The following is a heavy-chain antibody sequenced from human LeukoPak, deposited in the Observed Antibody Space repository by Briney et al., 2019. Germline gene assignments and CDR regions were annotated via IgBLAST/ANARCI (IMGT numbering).Heavy chain of an antibody. J-gene: IGHJ3*02. V-gene: IGHV4-4*02. Sequence: PSGTLSLTCAVSGGSITTNWWNWVRQTPGKGPEWIGEIYHTGISNYNPSLKSRATISLDTSKNQLSLKLKSVTAADTAIYYCTREGRNSGGAQQAFDIWGQGTLITVSS. D-gene: IGHD2-21*01. CDR1: GGSITTNW. CDR2: IYHTGIS. CDR3: TREGRNSGGAQQAFDI.